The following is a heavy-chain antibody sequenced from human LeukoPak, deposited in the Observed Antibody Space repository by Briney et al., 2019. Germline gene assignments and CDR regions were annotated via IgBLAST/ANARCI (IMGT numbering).Heavy chain of an antibody. D-gene: IGHD3-3*01. CDR1: GGSVSSGRYY. CDR3: ARVPSITIFGVVTPYYFDY. CDR2: IYYSGST. Sequence: KPSETLSLTCTVSGGSVSSGRYYWSWIRQPPGKGLEWIGYIYYSGSTNYNPSLKRRVTISVDTSKNQFSLKLSSVTAADTAVYYCARVPSITIFGVVTPYYFDYWGQGTLVTVSS. V-gene: IGHV4-61*01. J-gene: IGHJ4*02.